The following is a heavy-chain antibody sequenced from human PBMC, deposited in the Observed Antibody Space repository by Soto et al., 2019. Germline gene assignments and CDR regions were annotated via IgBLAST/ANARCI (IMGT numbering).Heavy chain of an antibody. D-gene: IGHD6-13*01. Sequence: SSSSSYTNYADSVKGRFTISRDNAKNSLYLQMNSLRAEDTAVYYCARMRIAAAGTLRWGQGTLVTVSS. V-gene: IGHV3-11*03. J-gene: IGHJ4*02. CDR2: SSSSSYT. CDR3: ARMRIAAAGTLR.